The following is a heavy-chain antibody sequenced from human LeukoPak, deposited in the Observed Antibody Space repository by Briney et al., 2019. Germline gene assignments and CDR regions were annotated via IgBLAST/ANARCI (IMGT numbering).Heavy chain of an antibody. CDR2: INPNSGGT. D-gene: IGHD3-9*01. CDR3: ARGLHYDIPY. Sequence: ASVKVSCKASGYTFTGYYMHWVRQAPGQGLEWMGWINPNSGGTNYAQKFRGRVTMTRDTSISTAYMELSSLRSEDTAVYYCARGLHYDIPYWGQGTLVTVSS. J-gene: IGHJ4*02. V-gene: IGHV1-2*02. CDR1: GYTFTGYY.